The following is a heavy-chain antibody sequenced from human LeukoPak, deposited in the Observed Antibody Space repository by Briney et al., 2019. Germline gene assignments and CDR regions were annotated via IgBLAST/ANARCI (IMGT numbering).Heavy chain of an antibody. V-gene: IGHV3-7*03. CDR1: GSTFSNHW. Sequence: PGGSLRLSCAASGSTFSNHWMKWVRQAPGKGLEWVANIKEDGSERNYVESVKGRFTISRDNAKNSLYLQMNSLRAEDTAIYYCARAARDDGSGYSWMDYWGQGTLVIVSS. J-gene: IGHJ4*02. D-gene: IGHD3-22*01. CDR3: ARAARDDGSGYSWMDY. CDR2: IKEDGSER.